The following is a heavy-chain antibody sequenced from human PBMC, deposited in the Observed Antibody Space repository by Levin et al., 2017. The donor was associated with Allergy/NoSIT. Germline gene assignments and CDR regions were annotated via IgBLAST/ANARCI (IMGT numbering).Heavy chain of an antibody. D-gene: IGHD1-26*01. Sequence: SETLSLTCAVSGYSISSGFYWGWIRQPPGKGLEWIGSVYHSGSTYYNPSLKSRVTISVDTSKNQFSLKVNSLTAADTAVYYCARGVGETVAQSDFDYWGQGTLVTVSS. CDR2: VYHSGST. V-gene: IGHV4-38-2*01. CDR1: GYSISSGFY. J-gene: IGHJ4*02. CDR3: ARGVGETVAQSDFDY.